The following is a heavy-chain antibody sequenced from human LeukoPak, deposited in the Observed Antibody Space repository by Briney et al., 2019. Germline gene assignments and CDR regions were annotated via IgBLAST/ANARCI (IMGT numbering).Heavy chain of an antibody. CDR3: AGGDPHAGVSFDY. CDR1: GGSISSYY. V-gene: IGHV4-59*01. CDR2: IYYSGST. Sequence: PSETPSLTCTVSGGSISSYYWSWIRQPPGKGLEWIGYIYYSGSTNYNPSLKSRVTISVDTSKNQFSLKLSSVTAADTAVYYCAGGDPHAGVSFDYWGQGTLVTVSS. J-gene: IGHJ4*02. D-gene: IGHD2-21*01.